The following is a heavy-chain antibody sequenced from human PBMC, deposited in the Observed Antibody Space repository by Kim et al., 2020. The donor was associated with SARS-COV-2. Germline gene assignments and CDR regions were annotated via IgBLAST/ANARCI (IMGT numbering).Heavy chain of an antibody. J-gene: IGHJ4*02. V-gene: IGHV3-30*02. D-gene: IGHD6-19*01. Sequence: DSVKGRFTISRDNSKNTLYLQMNSLRAEDTAVYYCAKEAREYSSGWYMDYWGQGTLVTVSS. CDR3: AKEAREYSSGWYMDY.